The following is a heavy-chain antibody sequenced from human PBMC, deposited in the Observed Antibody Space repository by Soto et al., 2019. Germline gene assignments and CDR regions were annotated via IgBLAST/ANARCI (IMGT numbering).Heavy chain of an antibody. CDR2: MNPNSGNT. CDR3: ARGLGYSSPSDN. V-gene: IGHV1-8*01. Sequence: GASVKGSCKASGYTFTRYDINWVGQATGQGLEWMGWMNPNSGNTGYAQKFQGRVTMTRNTSISTAYMELSSLRSEDTAVYYCARGLGYSSPSDNWGQGTLVTVSS. D-gene: IGHD6-13*01. CDR1: GYTFTRYD. J-gene: IGHJ4*02.